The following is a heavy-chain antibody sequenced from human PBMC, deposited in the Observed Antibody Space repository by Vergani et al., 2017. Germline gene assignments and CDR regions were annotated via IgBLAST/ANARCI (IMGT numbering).Heavy chain of an antibody. Sequence: EVQLVESGGGLVKPGGSLRLSCAASGFTFSSYSMNWVRQAPGKGLEWASSISSSSSYIYYADSVKGRFTISRDNAKNSLYLQMNSLRAEDTAVYYCARAYIAAAGRALDYWCQGTLVTGSS. CDR2: ISSSSSYI. CDR3: ARAYIAAAGRALDY. CDR1: GFTFSSYS. V-gene: IGHV3-21*01. D-gene: IGHD6-13*01. J-gene: IGHJ4*02.